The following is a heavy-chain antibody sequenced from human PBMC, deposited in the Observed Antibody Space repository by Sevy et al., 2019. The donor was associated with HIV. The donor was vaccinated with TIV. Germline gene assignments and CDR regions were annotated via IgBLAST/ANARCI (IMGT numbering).Heavy chain of an antibody. V-gene: IGHV3-23*01. CDR3: AKSLTTVTALYYFDY. CDR1: GFTFSSYA. J-gene: IGHJ4*02. Sequence: GGSLRLSCAASGFTFSSYAMSWVRQAPGKGLEWVSAISGSGGSTYYADSVKGRFTISRDKSKNTLYLQMNSLRAEDTAVYYCAKSLTTVTALYYFDYWGQGTLVTVSS. CDR2: ISGSGGST. D-gene: IGHD4-4*01.